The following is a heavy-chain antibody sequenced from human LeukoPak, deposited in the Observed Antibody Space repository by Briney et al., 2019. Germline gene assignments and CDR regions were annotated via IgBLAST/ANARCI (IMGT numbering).Heavy chain of an antibody. V-gene: IGHV1-2*06. CDR1: GYTFTAYY. CDR3: ARKGSGSHEGFDY. J-gene: IGHJ4*02. CDR2: INPNSGGS. Sequence: ASVKVSCKASGYTFTAYYMHWVRQAPGQGLEWMGRINPNSGGSNYAQKFQGRVTMTRDTSISTAYMELSRLRSDDTAVYYCARKGSGSHEGFDYWGQGTLVTVSS. D-gene: IGHD1-26*01.